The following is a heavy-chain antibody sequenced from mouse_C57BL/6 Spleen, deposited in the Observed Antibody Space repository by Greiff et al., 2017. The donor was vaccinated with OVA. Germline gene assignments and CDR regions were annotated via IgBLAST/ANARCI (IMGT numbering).Heavy chain of an antibody. D-gene: IGHD2-5*01. J-gene: IGHJ3*01. CDR3: ARGDYSNYFAWFAY. CDR2: ISYSGST. V-gene: IGHV3-1*01. CDR1: GYSITSGYD. Sequence: VQLKESGPGMVKPSQSLSLPCTVTGYSITSGYDWHWIRHFPGNKLEWMGYISYSGSTNYNPSLKSRISITHDTSKNHFFLKLNSVTTEDTATYYCARGDYSNYFAWFAYWGQGTLVTVSA.